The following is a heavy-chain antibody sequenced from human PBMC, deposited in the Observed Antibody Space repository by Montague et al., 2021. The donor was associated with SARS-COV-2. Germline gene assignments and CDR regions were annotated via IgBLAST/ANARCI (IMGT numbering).Heavy chain of an antibody. CDR3: ARNMAY. Sequence: SETLSLTCNVSGVSISNYHWSWTRQSPDKGLEWIGYMYETGNMIYNPSLRSRVSISADTSKSQFSLRLTSVTAADSARYYCARNMAYWGQGVLVTV. J-gene: IGHJ4*02. CDR1: GVSISNYH. V-gene: IGHV4-4*09. CDR2: MYETGNM. D-gene: IGHD2/OR15-2a*01.